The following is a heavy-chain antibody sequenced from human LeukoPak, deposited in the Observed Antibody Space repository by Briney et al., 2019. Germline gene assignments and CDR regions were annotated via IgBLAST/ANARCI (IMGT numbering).Heavy chain of an antibody. CDR3: ARDRYYGGQGERGPYYYYYMDV. V-gene: IGHV4-61*02. J-gene: IGHJ6*03. D-gene: IGHD4-23*01. CDR2: IYTSGST. CDR1: GGSISSGSYY. Sequence: NPSETLSLTCTVSGGSISSGSYYWSWIRQPAGKGLEWIGRIYTSGSTNYNPSLKSRVTISVDTSKNQFSLKLSSVTAADTAVYYCARDRYYGGQGERGPYYYYYMDVWGKGTTVTVSS.